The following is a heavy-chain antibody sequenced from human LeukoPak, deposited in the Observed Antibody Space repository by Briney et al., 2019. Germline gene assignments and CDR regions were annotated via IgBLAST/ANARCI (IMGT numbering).Heavy chain of an antibody. V-gene: IGHV3-21*01. CDR1: GFTFSSYE. J-gene: IGHJ5*02. Sequence: GGSLRLSCAASGFTFSSYEMNWVRQAPGKGLEWVSSISSSSSYIYYADSVKGRFTISRDNAKNSLYLQMNSLRAEDTAVYYCARDPTGLWYNWFDPWGQGTLVTVSS. CDR2: ISSSSSYI. D-gene: IGHD3-16*01. CDR3: ARDPTGLWYNWFDP.